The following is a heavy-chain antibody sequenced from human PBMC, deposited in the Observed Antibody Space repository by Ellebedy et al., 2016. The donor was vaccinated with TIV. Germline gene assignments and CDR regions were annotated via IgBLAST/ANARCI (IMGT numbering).Heavy chain of an antibody. J-gene: IGHJ4*02. Sequence: GESLKISXAASDFTFIDHYMDWVRQAPGKGLEWVGRIRNKANGYTTEYAASLKGRFTISRDDSSNSLYLQINSLKTEDTAVYYCARTSGTYCPHFGSWGQGTLVTVSS. CDR1: DFTFIDHY. CDR3: ARTSGTYCPHFGS. D-gene: IGHD3-10*01. V-gene: IGHV3-72*01. CDR2: IRNKANGYTT.